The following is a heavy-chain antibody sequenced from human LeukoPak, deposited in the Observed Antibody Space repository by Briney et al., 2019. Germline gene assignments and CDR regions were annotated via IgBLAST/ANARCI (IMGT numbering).Heavy chain of an antibody. CDR2: IYYSGST. D-gene: IGHD2-21*02. V-gene: IGHV4-59*01. Sequence: SETLSLTCTVSGGSISSYYWSWIRQPPGKGLEWIGYIYYSGSTNYNPSLKSRVTISIDTSKNQFSLKLSSVTAADTAVYYCARYSYCGGDCYDAFDIWGQGTMVTVSS. CDR1: GGSISSYY. CDR3: ARYSYCGGDCYDAFDI. J-gene: IGHJ3*02.